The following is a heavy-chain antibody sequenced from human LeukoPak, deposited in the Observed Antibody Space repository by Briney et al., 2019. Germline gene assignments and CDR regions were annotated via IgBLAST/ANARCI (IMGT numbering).Heavy chain of an antibody. CDR3: AKGGFDHFYYYYYMDV. CDR1: GGSISTYF. V-gene: IGHV4-59*01. J-gene: IGHJ6*03. Sequence: PSETLSLTCTVSGGSISTYFWTWIRQPPGKGLEWIGYIYYSGSINYNPSLKSRVTISVDTSKDQFSLKLSSVTAADTAVYYCAKGGFDHFYYYYYMDVWGKGTTVTVSS. CDR2: IYYSGSI.